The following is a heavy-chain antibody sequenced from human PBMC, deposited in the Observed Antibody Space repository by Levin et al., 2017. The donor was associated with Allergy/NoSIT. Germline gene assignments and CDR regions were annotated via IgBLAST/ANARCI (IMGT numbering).Heavy chain of an antibody. Sequence: GGSLRLSCAASGFTFSDYYMSWIRQAPGKGLEWVSYISSSGSTIYYADSVKGRFTISRDNAKNSLYLQMNSLRAEDTAVYYCARATYSGSYRVFGEVFYWGQGTLVTVSS. CDR2: ISSSGSTI. CDR1: GFTFSDYY. CDR3: ARATYSGSYRVFGEVFY. V-gene: IGHV3-11*01. D-gene: IGHD1-26*01. J-gene: IGHJ4*02.